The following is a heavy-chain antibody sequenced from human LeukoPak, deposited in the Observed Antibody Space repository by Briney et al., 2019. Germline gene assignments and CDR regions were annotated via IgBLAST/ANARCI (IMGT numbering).Heavy chain of an antibody. CDR3: ARDLGPYQNFGELFY. D-gene: IGHD3-10*01. Sequence: GGSLRLSCAASGFTFSSYAMHWVRQAPGKGLEWVAVISYDGSNKYYADSVKGRFTISRDNSKNTLYLQMNNLRAEDTAVYYCARDLGPYQNFGELFYWGQGTLVTVSS. J-gene: IGHJ4*02. CDR2: ISYDGSNK. CDR1: GFTFSSYA. V-gene: IGHV3-30-3*01.